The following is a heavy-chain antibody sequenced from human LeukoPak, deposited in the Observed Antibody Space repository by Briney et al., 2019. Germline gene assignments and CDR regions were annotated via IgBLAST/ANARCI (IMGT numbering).Heavy chain of an antibody. V-gene: IGHV4-61*09. J-gene: IGHJ4*02. Sequence: SETLSLTCSVPGGSISSDTYYWSWIRQPAGKGLEWIGHIYTSGSGSTYYNPSLKSRVTILVDTSKNRFSLELSSVTAADTAVYYCATRLGLYSGSYWEGNFDYWGQGTLVTVSS. CDR1: GGSISSDTYY. CDR3: ATRLGLYSGSYWEGNFDY. D-gene: IGHD1-26*01. CDR2: IYTSGSGST.